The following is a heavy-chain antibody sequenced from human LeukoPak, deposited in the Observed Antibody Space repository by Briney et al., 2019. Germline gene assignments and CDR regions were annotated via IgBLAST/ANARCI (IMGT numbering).Heavy chain of an antibody. V-gene: IGHV1-8*03. CDR1: GYTFTSYD. CDR3: AADLTGDYYYYMDV. CDR2: MNPNSGNT. J-gene: IGHJ6*03. Sequence: ASVKVSCKASGYTFTSYDINWVRQATGQGLEWMGWMNPNSGNTGYAQKFQGRVTITRNTSISTAYMELSSLRSEDTAVYYCAADLTGDYYYYMDVWGKGTTVTVSS. D-gene: IGHD7-27*01.